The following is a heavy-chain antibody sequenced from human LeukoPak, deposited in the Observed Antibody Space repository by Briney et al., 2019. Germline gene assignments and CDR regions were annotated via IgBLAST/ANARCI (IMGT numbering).Heavy chain of an antibody. CDR1: GFTFSSCG. D-gene: IGHD1-14*01. J-gene: IGHJ4*02. CDR3: ATETIGRHYDY. V-gene: IGHV3-21*01. Sequence: GGSLRLSCSASGFTFSSCGFNWVRQAPGKGLEWVSSIGPTGTDRYYADSVRGRFTISRDNAKNSMYLQMDSLRDEDTAVYYCATETIGRHYDYWGQGTLLTVSS. CDR2: IGPTGTDR.